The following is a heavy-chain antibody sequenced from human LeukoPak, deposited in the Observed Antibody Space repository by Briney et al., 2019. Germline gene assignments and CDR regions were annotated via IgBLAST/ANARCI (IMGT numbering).Heavy chain of an antibody. CDR3: ARTVGANAAVYDY. D-gene: IGHD1-26*01. V-gene: IGHV1-18*01. J-gene: IGHJ4*02. CDR2: ISAYNGNT. CDR1: GYTFTSYG. Sequence: ASVKVSCKASGYTFTSYGISWVRQAPGQGLEWMGWISAYNGNTNYAQKLQGRVTMTTDTSTSTVYMELRSLRSDDTAVYYCARTVGANAAVYDYWGQGTLVTVSS.